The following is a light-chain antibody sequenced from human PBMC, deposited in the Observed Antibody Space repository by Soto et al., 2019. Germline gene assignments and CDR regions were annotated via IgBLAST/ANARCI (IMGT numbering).Light chain of an antibody. CDR3: QQYGSSPFT. Sequence: EIVLTQSPATLSLSPGERATLSCVASQSVSSSYLAWYQQKPGLAPRLLIYDASSRATGIPDRFSGSGSGTDFTLTISRLEPEDFAVYYCQQYGSSPFTFGGGTKVDIK. CDR1: QSVSSSY. V-gene: IGKV3D-20*01. CDR2: DAS. J-gene: IGKJ4*01.